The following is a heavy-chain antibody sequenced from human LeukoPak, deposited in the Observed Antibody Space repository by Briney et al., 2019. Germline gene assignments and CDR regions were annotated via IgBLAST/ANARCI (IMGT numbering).Heavy chain of an antibody. D-gene: IGHD6-19*01. Sequence: ASVKVSCKASGYTFTSYYMHWVRQAPGQGLEWMGIINPSGGSTSYAQKFQGRVTMTRDTSTSTVYMELSSLRSEDTAVYYCARVHIAVAALDAFDIWGQGTMVTVSS. CDR2: INPSGGST. CDR1: GYTFTSYY. CDR3: ARVHIAVAALDAFDI. J-gene: IGHJ3*02. V-gene: IGHV1-46*01.